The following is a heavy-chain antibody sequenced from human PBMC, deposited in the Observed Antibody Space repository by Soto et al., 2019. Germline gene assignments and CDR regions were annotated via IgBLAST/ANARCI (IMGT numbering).Heavy chain of an antibody. Sequence: QVQLVESGGGVVQPGRSLRLSCAASGFTFNSYAMLWVRQAPGKGLEWVAVIAYDGSNKYYADSVKGRFTISRDNSKNTLYLQMNSLRAEDTAVYYCARGEEEGAEYFDYWGQGTLVTVSS. V-gene: IGHV3-30-3*01. CDR3: ARGEEEGAEYFDY. J-gene: IGHJ4*02. CDR2: IAYDGSNK. CDR1: GFTFNSYA.